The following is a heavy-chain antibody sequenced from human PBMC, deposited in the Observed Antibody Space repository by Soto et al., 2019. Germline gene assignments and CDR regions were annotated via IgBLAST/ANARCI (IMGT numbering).Heavy chain of an antibody. J-gene: IGHJ4*02. CDR1: GGXIXSSXX. Sequence: QVQLQESGPGLVKPSGTLSLTCAVSGGXIXSSXXXXXXXXXXXXGLEWIGEIYHSGSTNYNPSLKSRVTISVDKSKNQFSLKLSSVTAADTAVYYCASKVVVRNSFDYWGQGTLVTVSS. V-gene: IGHV4-4*02. CDR3: ASKVVVRNSFDY. CDR2: IYHSGST. D-gene: IGHD3-22*01.